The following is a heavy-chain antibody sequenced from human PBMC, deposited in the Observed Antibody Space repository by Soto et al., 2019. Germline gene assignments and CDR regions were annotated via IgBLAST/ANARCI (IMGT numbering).Heavy chain of an antibody. Sequence: SVKVSCKASGGTFRNSAISWVRQAPGQGLEWMGGIMPIFRTPDYSQKFQGRVTITADESTSTAYMELSGLRSDETAVYYCARDNGRPQLGGNYYYILDVWG. CDR2: IMPIFRTP. CDR1: GGTFRNSA. D-gene: IGHD3-3*02. CDR3: ARDNGRPQLGGNYYYILDV. V-gene: IGHV1-69*13. J-gene: IGHJ6*02.